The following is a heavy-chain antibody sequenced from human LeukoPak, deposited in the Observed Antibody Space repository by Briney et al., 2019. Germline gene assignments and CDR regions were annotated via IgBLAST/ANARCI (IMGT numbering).Heavy chain of an antibody. CDR2: INPSGGRT. Sequence: GASVKVSCKASGYTFNSYYMHWVRQAPGQGLEWMGIINPSGGRTSYAQKLQGRVTMTRDTSTRTIYIELYSLRSDDTAVYYCARGGRDYGDPRFDPWGQGTLVTVSS. CDR1: GYTFNSYY. J-gene: IGHJ5*02. CDR3: ARGGRDYGDPRFDP. D-gene: IGHD4-17*01. V-gene: IGHV1-46*02.